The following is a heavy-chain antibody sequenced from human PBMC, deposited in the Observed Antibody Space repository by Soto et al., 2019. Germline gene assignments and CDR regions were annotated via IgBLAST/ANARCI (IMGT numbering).Heavy chain of an antibody. J-gene: IGHJ6*02. D-gene: IGHD2-15*01. CDR2: IWYDGSNK. V-gene: IGHV3-33*01. Sequence: PGGSLRLSCAASGFTFSSYGMHWVRQAPGKGLEWVAVIWYDGSNKYYADSVKGRFTISRDNSKNTLYLQMNSLRAEDTAVYYCARDPGYCSGGSCYSDEFYYYGMDVWGQGTTVTVSS. CDR3: ARDPGYCSGGSCYSDEFYYYGMDV. CDR1: GFTFSSYG.